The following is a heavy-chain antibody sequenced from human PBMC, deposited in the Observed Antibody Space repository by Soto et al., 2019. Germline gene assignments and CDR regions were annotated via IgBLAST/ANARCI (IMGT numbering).Heavy chain of an antibody. Sequence: GASVKVSCKASGYTFTSYGISCVRQAPGQGLEWMGWISAYNGNTNYAQKLQGRVTMTTDTSTSTAYMELRSLRSDDTAVYYCARDPPRAVAGTRYYYGMDVWVQGTTVTVSS. CDR2: ISAYNGNT. J-gene: IGHJ6*02. D-gene: IGHD6-19*01. V-gene: IGHV1-18*01. CDR1: GYTFTSYG. CDR3: ARDPPRAVAGTRYYYGMDV.